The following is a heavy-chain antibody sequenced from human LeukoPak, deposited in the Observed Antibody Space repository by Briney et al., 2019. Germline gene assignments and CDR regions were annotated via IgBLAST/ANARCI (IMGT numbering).Heavy chain of an antibody. Sequence: GASVKVSCKASGYTFTSYYMHWVRQAPGQGLEWMGWINPNSGGTNYAQKFQGRVTMTRDTSISTAYMELSRLRSDDPAVYYCARDPGGIAAAYAFDIWGQGTMVTVSS. D-gene: IGHD6-13*01. CDR3: ARDPGGIAAAYAFDI. CDR2: INPNSGGT. V-gene: IGHV1-2*02. CDR1: GYTFTSYY. J-gene: IGHJ3*02.